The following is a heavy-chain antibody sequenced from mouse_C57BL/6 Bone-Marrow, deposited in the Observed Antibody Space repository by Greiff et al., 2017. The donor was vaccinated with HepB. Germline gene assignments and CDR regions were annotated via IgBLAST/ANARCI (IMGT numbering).Heavy chain of an antibody. V-gene: IGHV1-39*01. CDR1: GYSFTDYN. J-gene: IGHJ2*01. Sequence: EVQLQQSGPELVKPGASVKISCKASGYSFTDYNMNWVKQSNGKSLEWIGLINPNYGTTSYNQKFKGKATFTVDQSSSTDYMRLNSLTSEDSAVYYGAREETGSFDYWGQGTTLTVSS. CDR2: INPNYGTT. CDR3: AREETGSFDY. D-gene: IGHD4-1*01.